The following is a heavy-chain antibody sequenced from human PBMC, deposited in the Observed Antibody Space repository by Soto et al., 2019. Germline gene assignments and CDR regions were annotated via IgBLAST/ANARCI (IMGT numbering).Heavy chain of an antibody. J-gene: IGHJ6*03. CDR1: GGSISSYY. D-gene: IGHD1-1*01. V-gene: IGHV4-59*12. CDR3: ATLQRSHRSHLGFYYYYYYMDV. CDR2: IYYSGST. Sequence: SETLSLTCTVSGGSISSYYWSWIRQPPGKGLEWIGYIYYSGSTNYNPSLKSRVTISVDTSKNQFSLKLSSVTAADTAVYYCATLQRSHRSHLGFYYYYYYMDVWGKGTTVTVSS.